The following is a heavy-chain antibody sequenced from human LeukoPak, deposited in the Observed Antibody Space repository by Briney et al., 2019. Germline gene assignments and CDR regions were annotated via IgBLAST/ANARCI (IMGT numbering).Heavy chain of an antibody. Sequence: SETLSLTCTVSGGSISSYYWSWIRQPPGKGLEWIGYIYYSGSTNYNPSLKSRVTISVDTSKNQFSLNLSSVSAADAAVYYCARDQGYGMDVWGQGTTVTVSS. CDR3: ARDQGYGMDV. CDR1: GGSISSYY. V-gene: IGHV4-59*01. J-gene: IGHJ6*02. CDR2: IYYSGST.